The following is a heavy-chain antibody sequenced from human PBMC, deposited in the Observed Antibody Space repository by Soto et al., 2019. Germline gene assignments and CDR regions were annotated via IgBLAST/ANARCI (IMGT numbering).Heavy chain of an antibody. CDR2: INAGNGNT. Sequence: GASVKVSCKASGYTFTRNAIHWVRQAPGQRLEWMGWINAGNGNTKYSQKFQGRVTITRDTSASTAYMELSSLRSEDTAVYYCARSIVVVTALDYWGQGTLVTVSS. CDR3: ARSIVVVTALDY. J-gene: IGHJ4*02. V-gene: IGHV1-3*01. D-gene: IGHD2-21*02. CDR1: GYTFTRNA.